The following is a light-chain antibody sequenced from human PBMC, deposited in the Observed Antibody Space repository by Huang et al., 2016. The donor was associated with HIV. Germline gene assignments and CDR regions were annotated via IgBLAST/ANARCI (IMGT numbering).Light chain of an antibody. Sequence: IVMTQTPATLPVSPGGRVTLSCRASQSVSTNLAWYQQQPGQTPRLIIYGSTTRATGVPARFSGSGSGTDFTLTINSLQSEDFGIYYCQQYNNWHLTFGGGTKV. V-gene: IGKV3-15*01. CDR1: QSVSTN. CDR2: GST. CDR3: QQYNNWHLT. J-gene: IGKJ4*01.